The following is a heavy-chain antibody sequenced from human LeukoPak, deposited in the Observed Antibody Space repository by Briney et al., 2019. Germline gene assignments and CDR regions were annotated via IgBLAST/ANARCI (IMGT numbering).Heavy chain of an antibody. CDR3: AKGYYYYFDY. V-gene: IGHV3-30*02. CDR2: IRYDGSNK. D-gene: IGHD3-10*01. J-gene: IGHJ4*02. CDR1: GFTLSSYT. Sequence: GGSLRLSCAASGFTLSSYTMNWVRQAPGKGLEWVAFIRYDGSNKYYADSVKGRFTVSRDNSKNTLYLQMNSLRAEDTAVYYCAKGYYYYFDYWGQGTLVTVSS.